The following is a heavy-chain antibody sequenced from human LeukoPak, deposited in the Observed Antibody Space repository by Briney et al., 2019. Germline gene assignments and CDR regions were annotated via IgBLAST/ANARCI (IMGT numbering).Heavy chain of an antibody. CDR1: GFTFSSHA. D-gene: IGHD2-15*01. Sequence: GGSLRLSCAASGFTFSSHAMHWVRQAPGKGLEWVAVISYDGSNKYYADSVKGRFTISRDNAKNSLYLQMNSLRAEDTAVYYCATGGGYCSGGSCYGSNYWGQGTLVTVSS. CDR3: ATGGGYCSGGSCYGSNY. V-gene: IGHV3-30-3*01. J-gene: IGHJ4*02. CDR2: ISYDGSNK.